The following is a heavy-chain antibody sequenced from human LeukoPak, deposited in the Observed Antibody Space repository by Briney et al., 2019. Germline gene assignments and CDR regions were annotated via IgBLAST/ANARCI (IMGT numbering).Heavy chain of an antibody. CDR2: INHSGST. V-gene: IGHV4-34*01. CDR1: GGSFSGYY. D-gene: IGHD3-3*01. J-gene: IGHJ4*02. Sequence: SETLSLTXAVYGGSFSGYYWSWIRQPPGKGLEWIGEINHSGSTNYNPSLRSRVTISVDTSKNQFSLKLSSVTAADTAVYYCARVAGITIFGVVTKAPYYFDYWGQGTLVTVSS. CDR3: ARVAGITIFGVVTKAPYYFDY.